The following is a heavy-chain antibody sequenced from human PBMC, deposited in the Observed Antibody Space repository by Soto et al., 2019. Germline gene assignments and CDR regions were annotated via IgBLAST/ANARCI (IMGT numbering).Heavy chain of an antibody. Sequence: SVKVSCKASGGTFSSYAISWVRQAPGQGLEWMGGIIPIFGTANYAQKFQGRVTITADKSTSTAYMELSSLRSEDTAVYYCAREVDYYYGMDVWGQGTTVTVSS. V-gene: IGHV1-69*06. CDR3: AREVDYYYGMDV. CDR2: IIPIFGTA. CDR1: GGTFSSYA. J-gene: IGHJ6*02.